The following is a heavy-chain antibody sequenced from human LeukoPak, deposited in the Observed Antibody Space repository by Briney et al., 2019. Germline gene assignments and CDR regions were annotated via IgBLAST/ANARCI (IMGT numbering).Heavy chain of an antibody. V-gene: IGHV1-69*04. J-gene: IGHJ6*02. CDR1: GGTFSSYA. CDR3: ARHVLSRTLLYYYGMDV. CDR2: IIPILGIA. Sequence: SVKVSCKASGGTFSSYAISWVRQAPGQGLEWMGRIIPILGIANYAQKFQGRVTITADKSTSTAYMELSSLRSEDTVVYYCARHVLSRTLLYYYGMDVWGQGTTVTVSS. D-gene: IGHD2/OR15-2a*01.